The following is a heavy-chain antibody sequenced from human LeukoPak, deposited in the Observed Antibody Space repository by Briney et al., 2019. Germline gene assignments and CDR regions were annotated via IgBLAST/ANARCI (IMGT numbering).Heavy chain of an antibody. CDR2: ISYDGSNK. CDR1: GFTFSSYA. D-gene: IGHD4-17*01. CDR3: ARDVDYGDSRYGMDV. V-gene: IGHV3-30-3*01. Sequence: PGGSLRLSCAASGFTFSSYAMHWVRQAPGKGLEWVAVISYDGSNKYYADSVKGRFTISRDNSKNTPYLQMNSLRAEDTAVYYCARDVDYGDSRYGMDVWGQGTTVTVSS. J-gene: IGHJ6*02.